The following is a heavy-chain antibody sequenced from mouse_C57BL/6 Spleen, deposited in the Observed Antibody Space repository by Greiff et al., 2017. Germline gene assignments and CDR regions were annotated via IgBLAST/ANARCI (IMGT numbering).Heavy chain of an antibody. J-gene: IGHJ2*01. D-gene: IGHD1-1*01. CDR2: IYPGGGDP. CDR1: GYAFSSSW. V-gene: IGHV1-82*01. CDR3: ARWGGSSYAY. Sequence: QVQLQQSGPELVKPGASVKISCKASGYAFSSSWMNWVKQRPGKGLEWIGRIYPGGGDPNYNGKFKGKATLTADKSSSTAYMQLSSLTSESTAVYFCARWGGSSYAYWGQGTTLTVAS.